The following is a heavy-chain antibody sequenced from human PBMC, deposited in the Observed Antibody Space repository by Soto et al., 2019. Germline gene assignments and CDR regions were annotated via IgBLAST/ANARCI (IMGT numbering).Heavy chain of an antibody. D-gene: IGHD4-17*01. J-gene: IGHJ5*02. CDR3: ARRAVTTMNTRIYNWFDP. V-gene: IGHV3-11*06. CDR1: GFTFSDYY. CDR2: ISGRSGYT. Sequence: WGSLRLSCAASGFTFSDYYMTWIRQAPGKGLEWVSYISGRSGYTKYADSVKGRFTISRDNANNSLYLQMNSLRAEDTAVYYCARRAVTTMNTRIYNWFDPWGQGTLVTVSS.